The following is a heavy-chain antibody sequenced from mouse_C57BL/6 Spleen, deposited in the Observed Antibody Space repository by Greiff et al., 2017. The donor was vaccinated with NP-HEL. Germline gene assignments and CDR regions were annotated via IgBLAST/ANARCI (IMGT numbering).Heavy chain of an antibody. CDR2: IYPGDGDT. V-gene: IGHV1-82*01. CDR3: ARGGSNYWYFDV. CDR1: GYAFSSSW. D-gene: IGHD2-5*01. J-gene: IGHJ1*03. Sequence: VQGVESGPELVKPGASVKISCKASGYAFSSSWMNWVKQRPGKGLEWIGRIYPGDGDTNYNGKFKGKATLTADKSSSTAYMQLSSLTSEDSAVYFCARGGSNYWYFDVWGTGTTVTVSS.